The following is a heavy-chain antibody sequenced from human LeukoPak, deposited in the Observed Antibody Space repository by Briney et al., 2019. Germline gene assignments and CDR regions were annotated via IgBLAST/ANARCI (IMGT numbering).Heavy chain of an antibody. V-gene: IGHV4-39*01. J-gene: IGHJ4*02. CDR1: GGSISSSSYY. CDR2: VYYSGST. Sequence: SETLSLTCSVSGGSISSSSYYWGWIRQPPGKGLEWIGSVYYSGSTYYNPSLKSRITTSVDTAKNQFSLKLCSVTAADTGVYYCARHENGGGTLFDLWGQGTLVTVSS. CDR3: ARHENGGGTLFDL. D-gene: IGHD3-16*01.